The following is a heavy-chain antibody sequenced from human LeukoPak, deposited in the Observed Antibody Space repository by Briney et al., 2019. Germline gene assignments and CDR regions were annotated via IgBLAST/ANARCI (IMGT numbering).Heavy chain of an antibody. V-gene: IGHV4-4*02. Sequence: SETLSLTCAVSGGSISSSNWWSWVRQPPGKGLEWIGEIYHSGSTNYNPSLKSRVTISVDKSKNQFSLKVSSVTAADTAVYYCARHTAEKYNWFDRWGQGTLVTVSS. D-gene: IGHD5-24*01. CDR2: IYHSGST. CDR3: ARHTAEKYNWFDR. CDR1: GGSISSSNW. J-gene: IGHJ5*02.